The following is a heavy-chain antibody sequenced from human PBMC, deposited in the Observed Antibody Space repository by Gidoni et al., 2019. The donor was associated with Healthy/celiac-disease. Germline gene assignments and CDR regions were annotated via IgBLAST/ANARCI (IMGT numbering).Heavy chain of an antibody. CDR2: ISSSSSYI. CDR3: AADVYYDFWSGNYQVKPRGLIH. CDR1: GFTFSSYS. V-gene: IGHV3-21*01. D-gene: IGHD3-3*01. J-gene: IGHJ4*02. Sequence: EVQLVESGGGLVKHGGSLRLSCAASGFTFSSYSMSCVRQAPGKGLEWVSSISSSSSYIYYADSVKGRFTISRDNAKNSLYLQMNSLRAEDTAVYYCAADVYYDFWSGNYQVKPRGLIHWGQGTLVTVSS.